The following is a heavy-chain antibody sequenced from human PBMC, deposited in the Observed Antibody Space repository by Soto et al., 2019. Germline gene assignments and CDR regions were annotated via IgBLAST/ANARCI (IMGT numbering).Heavy chain of an antibody. CDR1: CYTFTIYF. D-gene: IGHD5-12*01. J-gene: IGHJ6*01. Sequence: ASVEVSFKASCYTFTIYFITWFLDSPLQWLELMGLISADNVNTNYAQKLQGRVTMATDTSTSTAYMELRSLRSDDTALYYCARGSGYNEEYYYGMEVCGEGNTVNVSS. CDR3: ARGSGYNEEYYYGMEV. V-gene: IGHV1-18*01. CDR2: ISADNVNT.